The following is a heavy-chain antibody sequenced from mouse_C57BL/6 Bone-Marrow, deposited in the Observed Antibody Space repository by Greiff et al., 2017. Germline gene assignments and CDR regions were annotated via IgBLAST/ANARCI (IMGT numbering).Heavy chain of an antibody. CDR2: IYPGSGNT. V-gene: IGHV1-66*01. CDR1: GYSFTSYY. CDR3: ARVDGKELYYFDY. D-gene: IGHD2-1*01. J-gene: IGHJ2*01. Sequence: QVQLQQSGPELVKPGASVKISCKASGYSFTSYYIHWVKQRPGQGLEWIGWIYPGSGNTKYNEKFKGKATLTADTSSSTAYMQLSSLTSEDSAVYYCARVDGKELYYFDYWGQGTTLTVSS.